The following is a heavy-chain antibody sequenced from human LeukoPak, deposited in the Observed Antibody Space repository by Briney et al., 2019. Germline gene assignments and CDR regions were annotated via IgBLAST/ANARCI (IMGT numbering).Heavy chain of an antibody. CDR3: ARDPYMTTGWGIDS. Sequence: GGSLRLSCAASGFTFSDEYMNWIRQAPGKGLEWVSYISGTGDYIYYADSVKGRFTISRDNARNSLYLQVNSLRAEDTAVYYCARDPYMTTGWGIDSWGQGTLVTVSS. D-gene: IGHD4-17*01. J-gene: IGHJ4*02. CDR2: ISGTGDYI. V-gene: IGHV3-11*01. CDR1: GFTFSDEY.